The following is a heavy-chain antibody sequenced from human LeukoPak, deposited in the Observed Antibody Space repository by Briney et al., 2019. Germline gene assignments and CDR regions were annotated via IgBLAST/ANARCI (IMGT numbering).Heavy chain of an antibody. V-gene: IGHV4-39*01. CDR3: ARHVFHSSSSYYEFFDY. J-gene: IGHJ4*02. Sequence: SDTLSLTCTVSGGSISSGPYYWGWIRQPPGKGLEWIGSIYYSGTTYYNPSLKSRVTISVDTSKNHFSLKPSSVTAADTAVYYCARHVFHSSSSYYEFFDYWGQVTLVTVSS. CDR1: GGSISSGPYY. CDR2: IYYSGTT. D-gene: IGHD3-22*01.